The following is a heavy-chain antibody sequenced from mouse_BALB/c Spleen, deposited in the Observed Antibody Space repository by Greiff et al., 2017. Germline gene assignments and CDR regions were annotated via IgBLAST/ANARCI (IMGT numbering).Heavy chain of an antibody. J-gene: IGHJ4*01. CDR2: IWAGGST. V-gene: IGHV2-9*02. CDR1: GFSLTSYG. CDR3: ARGQIPSLLRYAMDY. D-gene: IGHD1-2*01. Sequence: VMLVESGPGLVAPSQSLSITCTVSGFSLTSYGVHWVRQPPGKGLEWLGVIWAGGSTNYNSALMSRLSISKDNSKSQVFLKMNSLQTDDTAMYYCARGQIPSLLRYAMDYWGQGTSVTVSS.